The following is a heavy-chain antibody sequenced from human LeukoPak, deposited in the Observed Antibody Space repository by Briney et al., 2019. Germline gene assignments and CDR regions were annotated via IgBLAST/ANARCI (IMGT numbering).Heavy chain of an antibody. J-gene: IGHJ3*01. V-gene: IGHV4-31*03. D-gene: IGHD2-2*01. CDR3: VRLTCSGSSCSGGGAFDV. CDR1: GDSMSSGGYL. Sequence: SETLSLTCSVSGDSMSSGGYLWTWMRQHPGKGLEWIGYIFYNGGSYYSPSLQSRLTISVDTSQKQFSLKMSFVTAADTAVYYCVRLTCSGSSCSGGGAFDVWGQGTVVTVSS. CDR2: IFYNGGS.